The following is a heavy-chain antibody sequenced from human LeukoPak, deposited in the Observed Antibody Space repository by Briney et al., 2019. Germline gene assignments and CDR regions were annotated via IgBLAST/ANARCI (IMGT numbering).Heavy chain of an antibody. CDR1: GYTFTSNY. Sequence: ASVEVFCQASGYTFTSNYINWGGQAPGQGLEWMGMIYPRDGSTSYAQKFQGRVTVTRDTSTSTVHMELSGLRSEDTAVYYCARDQEGFDYWGQGTLVTVSS. CDR3: ARDQEGFDY. CDR2: IYPRDGST. V-gene: IGHV1-46*01. J-gene: IGHJ4*02.